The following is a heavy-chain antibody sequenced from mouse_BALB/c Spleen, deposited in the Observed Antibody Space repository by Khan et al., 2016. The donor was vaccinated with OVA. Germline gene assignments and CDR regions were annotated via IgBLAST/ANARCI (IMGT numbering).Heavy chain of an antibody. Sequence: EVQLQESGGDLMKPGGSLKLSCAASGFTFSTYGMSWVRQTPDKRLEWVATINSDGYYTYYPDSVQGRFTISRNNAKNTLYLQMSSLKSEDTAMYNCAGHLTGAFAYWGQGTLVTVSA. V-gene: IGHV5-6*01. CDR2: INSDGYYT. D-gene: IGHD4-1*01. J-gene: IGHJ3*01. CDR3: AGHLTGAFAY. CDR1: GFTFSTYG.